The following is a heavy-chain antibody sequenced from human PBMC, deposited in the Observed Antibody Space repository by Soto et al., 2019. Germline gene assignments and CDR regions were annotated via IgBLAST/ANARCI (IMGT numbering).Heavy chain of an antibody. Sequence: QVQLVQSGAAVKKPGASVKVSCKASGYTFTSYDINWVRQATGQGLEWMGWMNPNSGNTGYAQKFQGRVTMTRNTSISTAYMELSSLRSEDTAVYYCARGGDCSGGSCYMWWFDPWGQGTLVTVSS. J-gene: IGHJ5*02. CDR2: MNPNSGNT. CDR3: ARGGDCSGGSCYMWWFDP. V-gene: IGHV1-8*01. D-gene: IGHD2-15*01. CDR1: GYTFTSYD.